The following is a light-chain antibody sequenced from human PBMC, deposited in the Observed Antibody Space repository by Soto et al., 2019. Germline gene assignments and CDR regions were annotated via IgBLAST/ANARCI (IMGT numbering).Light chain of an antibody. V-gene: IGLV2-14*01. Sequence: QSALTQPASVSGSPGQSITISCTGTSSDVGGYDFVSWYQQHPGQAPKLMIYEVTNRPSGVSNRLSGSKSANTASLIISGLQADDEADYYCSSYTSSSTLRSVFRTGTTVTVL. J-gene: IGLJ1*01. CDR2: EVT. CDR3: SSYTSSSTLRSV. CDR1: SSDVGGYDF.